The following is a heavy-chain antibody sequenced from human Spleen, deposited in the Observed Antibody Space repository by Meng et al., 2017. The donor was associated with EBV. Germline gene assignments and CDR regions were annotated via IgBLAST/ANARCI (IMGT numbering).Heavy chain of an antibody. CDR2: ISGYNGVT. CDR3: ARDLTFYYDSSGYCSGY. V-gene: IGHV1-18*01. CDR1: GYTFTNYG. J-gene: IGHJ4*02. D-gene: IGHD3-22*01. Sequence: LVQSGDEVEKPGASVKVFWKASGYTFTNYGVSWVRQAPGQGLEWMGWISGYNGVTNYAHKFQGRVTMTTDTSTNTVYMELTSLTSDDTAVYFCARDLTFYYDSSGYCSGYWGQGTLVTVSS.